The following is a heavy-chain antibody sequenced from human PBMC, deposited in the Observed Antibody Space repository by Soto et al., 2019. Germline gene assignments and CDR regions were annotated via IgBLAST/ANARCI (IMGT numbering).Heavy chain of an antibody. CDR1: GGSFSGYY. CDR3: ARGRNHSTFDY. Sequence: QVQLQQWGAGLLKPSETLSLTCAVYGGSFSGYYWSWIRQPPGKGLEWIGEINHSGSTNYNPSLKSRVTISVDTSKNQFSLKLSSVTAADTAVYYCARGRNHSTFDYWGQGTLVTVSS. D-gene: IGHD1-1*01. J-gene: IGHJ4*02. CDR2: INHSGST. V-gene: IGHV4-34*01.